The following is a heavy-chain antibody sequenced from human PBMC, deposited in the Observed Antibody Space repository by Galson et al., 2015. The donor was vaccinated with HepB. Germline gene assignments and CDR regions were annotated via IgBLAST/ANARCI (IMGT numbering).Heavy chain of an antibody. CDR2: IIPNSGGT. V-gene: IGHV1-2*06. CDR3: ARAMGSTNWFDP. Sequence: SVKVSCKASGYIFSAHSIHWVRQAPGQGLEWMGRIIPNSGGTNYAQKFQGRVTVTRDTSINTVYMFLSRLRSDDTAVYYCARAMGSTNWFDPWGQGTLVTVSS. CDR1: GYIFSAHS. J-gene: IGHJ5*02. D-gene: IGHD1-26*01.